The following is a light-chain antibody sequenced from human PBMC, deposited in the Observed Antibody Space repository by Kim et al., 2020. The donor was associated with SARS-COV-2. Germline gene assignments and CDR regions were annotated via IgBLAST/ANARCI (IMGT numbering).Light chain of an antibody. J-gene: IGLJ2*01. CDR3: AAWDDSLNTVV. CDR2: TDT. Sequence: ELTQPPSTSGTPGQRVTISCSGGSSNIGTNSVSWYQGLPGTAPKLLIYTDTQRPSGVPDRISGSRFGNSASLAISGLQSEDGADYFCAAWDDSLNTVVFGGGTQLTVL. V-gene: IGLV1-44*01. CDR1: SSNIGTNS.